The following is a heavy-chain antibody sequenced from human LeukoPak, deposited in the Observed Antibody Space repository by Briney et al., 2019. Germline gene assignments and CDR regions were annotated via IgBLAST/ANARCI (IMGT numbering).Heavy chain of an antibody. CDR1: GGSISSYY. D-gene: IGHD3-22*01. J-gene: IGHJ1*01. V-gene: IGHV4-59*01. Sequence: SETLSLTCTVSGGSISSYYWSWIRQPPGKGLEWIGYIYYSGSTNYNPSLKSRVTISVDTSKNQFSLKPSSVTAADTAVYYCARLADYYDSSGYLQAEYFQHWGQGTLVTVSS. CDR2: IYYSGST. CDR3: ARLADYYDSSGYLQAEYFQH.